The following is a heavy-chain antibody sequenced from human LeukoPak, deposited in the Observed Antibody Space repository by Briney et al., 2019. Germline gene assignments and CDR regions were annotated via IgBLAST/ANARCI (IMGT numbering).Heavy chain of an antibody. D-gene: IGHD3-22*01. CDR2: IWYDGSNK. V-gene: IGHV3-33*06. Sequence: PGGSLRLSCAASGFTFSSYGMHWVRQAPGKGLEWVAVIWYDGSNKYYADSVKGRFTISRDNSKNTLYLQMNSLRAEDTAVYYCAKDDYYDSSGYYLFAFDIWGQGTMVTVSS. CDR3: AKDDYYDSSGYYLFAFDI. J-gene: IGHJ3*02. CDR1: GFTFSSYG.